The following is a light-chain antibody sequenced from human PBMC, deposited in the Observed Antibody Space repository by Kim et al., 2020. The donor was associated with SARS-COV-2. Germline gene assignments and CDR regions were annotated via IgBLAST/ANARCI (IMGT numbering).Light chain of an antibody. CDR1: QSVSRY. J-gene: IGKJ4*02. CDR2: DAS. V-gene: IGKV3-11*01. Sequence: PAERATLSCRASQSVSRYLAWYQQKPGQAPRLLIYDASNRATGIPARFSGSGSGTDFTLTISSLEPEDFAVYYCQKRSNWPPTLTFGGGTKVDIK. CDR3: QKRSNWPPTLT.